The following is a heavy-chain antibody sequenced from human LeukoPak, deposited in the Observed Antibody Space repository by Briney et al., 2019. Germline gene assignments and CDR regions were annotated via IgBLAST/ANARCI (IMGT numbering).Heavy chain of an antibody. V-gene: IGHV3-23*01. CDR2: TRGSGVNK. J-gene: IGHJ4*02. CDR3: AKVPFDKSGYYYFDY. D-gene: IGHD3-22*01. Sequence: GGSLRLSCVASGFAFDSYAMSWVRHGPGKGLEWVSDTRGSGVNKYYADSVKGRFTISRDNSKNTLYLQMNSLRAEDTAVYYCAKVPFDKSGYYYFDYWGQGTLVTVSS. CDR1: GFAFDSYA.